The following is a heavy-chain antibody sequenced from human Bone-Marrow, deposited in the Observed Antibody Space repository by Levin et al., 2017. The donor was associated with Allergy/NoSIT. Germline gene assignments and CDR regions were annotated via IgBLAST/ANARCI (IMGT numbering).Heavy chain of an antibody. CDR2: IYYRGSGSA. J-gene: IGHJ4*02. V-gene: IGHV4-59*01. CDR1: GGPISSYY. CDR3: ALSGGATMDH. D-gene: IGHD1-26*01. Sequence: PGGSLRLSCTVSGGPISSYYWSWIRQPPGGGLEWLGFIYYRGSGSATYNPSLKSRVTISVTPSKNQFSLNLTSVTAADTAVYYCALSGGATMDHWGQGTLVTVSS.